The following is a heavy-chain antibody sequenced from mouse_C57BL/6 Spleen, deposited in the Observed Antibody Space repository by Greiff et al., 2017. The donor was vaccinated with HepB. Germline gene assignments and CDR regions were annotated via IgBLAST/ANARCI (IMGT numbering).Heavy chain of an antibody. J-gene: IGHJ1*03. CDR1: GFTFSSYA. V-gene: IGHV5-4*01. CDR3: AREAVYYYCSSHDWYFDV. CDR2: ISDGGSYT. D-gene: IGHD1-1*01. Sequence: EVQVVESGGGLVKPGGSLKLSCAASGFTFSSYAMSWVRQTPEKRLEWVATISDGGSYTYYQDNVKGRFTISRDNAKKNLYLQRSHLKYEDTAMYYCAREAVYYYCSSHDWYFDVWGTGTTVTVSS.